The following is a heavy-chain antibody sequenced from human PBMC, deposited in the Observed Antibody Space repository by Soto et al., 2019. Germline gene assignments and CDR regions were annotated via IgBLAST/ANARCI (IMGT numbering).Heavy chain of an antibody. V-gene: IGHV4-59*01. Sequence: NPSETLSLTCTVSGGSISAYFWSWVRQPPGKGLEWIGHISSTGTTVQNPSLKSRVSMSVDTSKNQFSLSLTSVTAADTAVYYCTREVGSNYYNFWGQGTLVTVSS. J-gene: IGHJ4*02. CDR2: ISSTGTT. CDR1: GGSISAYF. CDR3: TREVGSNYYNF. D-gene: IGHD4-4*01.